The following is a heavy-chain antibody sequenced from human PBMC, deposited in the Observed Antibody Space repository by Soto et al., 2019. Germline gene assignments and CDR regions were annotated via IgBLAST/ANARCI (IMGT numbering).Heavy chain of an antibody. CDR2: LYHSGDT. CDR1: GYSISSGYY. V-gene: IGHV4-38-2*01. Sequence: KTXETLSLSGSVSGYSISSGYYWCWIRQPPGKGLEWIGSLYHSGDTYYNPSLKSRVTISVDTSKNQFSLKLSSVTATDTAMYYCAKTFCSSTSCYWADAFDVWGQGTMVTV. D-gene: IGHD2-2*01. CDR3: AKTFCSSTSCYWADAFDV. J-gene: IGHJ3*01.